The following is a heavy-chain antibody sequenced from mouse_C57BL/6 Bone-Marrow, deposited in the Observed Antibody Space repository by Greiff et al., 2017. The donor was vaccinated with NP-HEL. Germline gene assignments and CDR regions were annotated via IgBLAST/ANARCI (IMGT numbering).Heavy chain of an antibody. D-gene: IGHD1-1*01. V-gene: IGHV7-3*01. CDR3: ARSITTVVGYFDV. CDR2: IRNKANGYTT. CDR1: GFTFTDYY. J-gene: IGHJ1*03. Sequence: EVQLVESGGGLVQPGGSLSLSCAASGFTFTDYYMSWVRQPPGKALEWLGFIRNKANGYTTEYSASVKGRFTISRDNSQSILYLQMNALRAEDSATYYCARSITTVVGYFDVWGTGTTVTVSS.